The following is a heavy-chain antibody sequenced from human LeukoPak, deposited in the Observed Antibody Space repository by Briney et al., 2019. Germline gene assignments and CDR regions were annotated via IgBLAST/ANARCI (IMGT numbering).Heavy chain of an antibody. V-gene: IGHV3-30*02. Sequence: QPGGCLRLYCAAAGFTLISSGMHSVRQAPGKGLEWVTFIRYDGTSKYYADSVKGRFTFSRDNSKNTVYLQIKSLRAGDTPFISCPEETRGSYTDCSGAGTLVTASP. CDR3: PEETRGSYTDC. D-gene: IGHD1-26*01. J-gene: IGHJ4*02. CDR2: IRYDGTSK. CDR1: GFTLISSG.